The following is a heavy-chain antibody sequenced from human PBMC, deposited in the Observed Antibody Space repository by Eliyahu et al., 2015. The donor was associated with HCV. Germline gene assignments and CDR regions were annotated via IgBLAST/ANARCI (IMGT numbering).Heavy chain of an antibody. CDR2: ISSSSSYI. CDR1: GFXXXXXS. Sequence: EVQLVESGGGLVKPGGSLRXSCAASGFXXXXXSXNWVRQAPGKGLEWVSSISSSSSYIYYADSVKGRFTISRDNAKNSLYLQMNSLRAEDTAVYYCARDRRIAVAGTSSDYWGQGTLVTVSS. D-gene: IGHD6-19*01. J-gene: IGHJ4*02. CDR3: ARDRRIAVAGTSSDY. V-gene: IGHV3-21*01.